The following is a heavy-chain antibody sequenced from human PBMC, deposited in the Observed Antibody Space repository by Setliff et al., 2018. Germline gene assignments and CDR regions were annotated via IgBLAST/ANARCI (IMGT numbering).Heavy chain of an antibody. CDR3: AKEKYSSTWYERKPFDC. D-gene: IGHD6-13*01. J-gene: IGHJ4*02. Sequence: ETLSLSCAASGFTFSTHAMTWVRQAPGKGLEWVSTATTSGTYSYYADSVKGRFTISRDDSKNTLYLQMNSLRAEDTAVYYCAKEKYSSTWYERKPFDCWGQGTLVTVSS. CDR1: GFTFSTHA. CDR2: ATTSGTYS. V-gene: IGHV3-23*01.